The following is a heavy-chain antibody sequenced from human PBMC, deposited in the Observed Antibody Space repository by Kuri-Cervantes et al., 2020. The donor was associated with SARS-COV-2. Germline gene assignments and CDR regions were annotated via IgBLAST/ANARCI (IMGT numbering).Heavy chain of an antibody. V-gene: IGHV3-23*01. CDR3: ASGYSIDY. D-gene: IGHD3-22*01. Sequence: GESLKISCAASGFTFSSYAMSWVRQAPGKGLEWVSAISGSGGSTYYADSVKGRFTISRDNSKNTLYLQMNSPRAEDTAVYYCASGYSIDYWGQGTLVTVSS. CDR2: ISGSGGST. J-gene: IGHJ4*02. CDR1: GFTFSSYA.